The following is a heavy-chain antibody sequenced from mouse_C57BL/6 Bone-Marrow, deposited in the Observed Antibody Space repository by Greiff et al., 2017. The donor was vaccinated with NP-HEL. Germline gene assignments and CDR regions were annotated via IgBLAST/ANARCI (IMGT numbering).Heavy chain of an antibody. J-gene: IGHJ2*01. CDR1: GFNIKDDY. CDR3: TTRGFDY. CDR2: LDPENGDT. Sequence: DVQLQESGAELVRPGASVKLSCTASGFNIKDDYMHWVKQRPEQGLEWLGWLDPENGDTEYASKFQDKATITADTASNTAHLQLSSLTSEDTAVYYCTTRGFDYWRQGTTLTVSS. V-gene: IGHV14-4*01.